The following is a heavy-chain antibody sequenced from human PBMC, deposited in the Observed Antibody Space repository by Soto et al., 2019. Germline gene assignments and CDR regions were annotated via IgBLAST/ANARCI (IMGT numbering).Heavy chain of an antibody. V-gene: IGHV3-23*01. J-gene: IGHJ4*02. CDR2: ISDSAGNT. CDR1: GFTFSTYA. Sequence: EVQLLESGGGLVQPGGSLRLSCAASGFTFSTYARSWVRQAQGKGLEWVSGISDSAGNTYYVDSVKGRFSISRDSSKNPLYLQMNSLRADDTAVYYCAKDPRSGITMGGVFDYWGQGTLVTVSS. D-gene: IGHD6-19*01. CDR3: AKDPRSGITMGGVFDY.